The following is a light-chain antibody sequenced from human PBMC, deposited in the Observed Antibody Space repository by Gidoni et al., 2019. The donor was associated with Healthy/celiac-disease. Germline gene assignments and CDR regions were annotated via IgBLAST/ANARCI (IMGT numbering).Light chain of an antibody. CDR1: QSVSSN. Sequence: EIVMTQSPATLSVSPGERATLSCRASQSVSSNLAWYQQKPGQAPRLLIYGASTRATGIPARFSGSGSVTEFTLTISSLQSEDFAVYYCQQYNNWPRRTFGGGTKVEIK. V-gene: IGKV3-15*01. CDR2: GAS. CDR3: QQYNNWPRRT. J-gene: IGKJ4*01.